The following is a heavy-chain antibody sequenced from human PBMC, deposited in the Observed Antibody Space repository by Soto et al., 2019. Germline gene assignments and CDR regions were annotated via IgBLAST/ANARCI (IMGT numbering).Heavy chain of an antibody. Sequence: QLQLQESGPGLVKPSETLSLTCTVSGGSISSSSYYWGWIRQPPGKGLEWIGSIYYSGSTYYNPSLKSRVTIPVNTPTNQFSLQLGSVPAADTAVYYCARRGPYYGSGSYVFFYSWGQGTLVTVSS. J-gene: IGHJ4*02. V-gene: IGHV4-39*01. CDR1: GGSISSSSYY. D-gene: IGHD3-10*01. CDR2: IYYSGST. CDR3: ARRGPYYGSGSYVFFYS.